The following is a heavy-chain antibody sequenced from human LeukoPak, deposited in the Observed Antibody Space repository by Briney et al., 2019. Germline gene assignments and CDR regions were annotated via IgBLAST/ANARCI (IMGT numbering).Heavy chain of an antibody. CDR3: AYESYDSSGYYYDY. V-gene: IGHV1-18*01. CDR1: GYTFTSYG. Sequence: PSVKVSCKASGYTFTSYGISWVRQAPGQGLEWMGWISAYNGNTNYAQKLQGRVTMTTDTSTSTAYMELRSLRSDDTAVYYCAYESYDSSGYYYDYWGQGTLVTVSS. D-gene: IGHD3-22*01. J-gene: IGHJ4*02. CDR2: ISAYNGNT.